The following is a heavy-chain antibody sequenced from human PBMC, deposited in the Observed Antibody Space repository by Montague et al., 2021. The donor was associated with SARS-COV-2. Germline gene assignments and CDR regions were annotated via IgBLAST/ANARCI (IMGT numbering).Heavy chain of an antibody. CDR1: GGSISSGGYY. CDR2: IYYSGST. V-gene: IGHV4-31*03. J-gene: IGHJ5*02. D-gene: IGHD3-16*02. Sequence: TLSLTCTVSGGSISSGGYYWSWLRQHPGKGLEWIGYIYYSGSTYYNPSLKSRVTISVDTSKDQFSLKLSSVTAADTAVYYCAGGNDYVWGSYRYLHWFDPWGQGTLVTVSS. CDR3: AGGNDYVWGSYRYLHWFDP.